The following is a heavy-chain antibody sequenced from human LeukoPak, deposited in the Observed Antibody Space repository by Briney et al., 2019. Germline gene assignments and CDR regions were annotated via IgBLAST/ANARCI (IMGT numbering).Heavy chain of an antibody. CDR1: GGSISSEDYY. Sequence: SETLSPTCIVSGGSISSEDYYWSWIRQPPGKGLEWIGYIYYSGNTYYNPSLKSRVIMSIDTSNNQFSLKLSSVTAADTAVYYCAAPTNGPDDSWGQGTLVTVSS. D-gene: IGHD2-8*01. CDR3: AAPTNGPDDS. CDR2: IYYSGNT. J-gene: IGHJ4*02. V-gene: IGHV4-30-4*01.